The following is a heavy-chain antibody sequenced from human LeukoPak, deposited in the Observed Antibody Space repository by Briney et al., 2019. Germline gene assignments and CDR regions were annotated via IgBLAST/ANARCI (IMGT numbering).Heavy chain of an antibody. D-gene: IGHD2-15*01. CDR3: AKGYCASVTCYSRFDP. J-gene: IGHJ5*02. V-gene: IGHV3-23*01. CDR1: GFTFSSYA. CDR2: ISGSGGTT. Sequence: PGGSLRLSCAASGFTFSSYAMSWVRQAPGKGLEWVSAISGSGGTTYYADAVKGRFTISRDNYKNKLFLHMNSLRAEDTALYYCAKGYCASVTCYSRFDPWGQGTLVTVSS.